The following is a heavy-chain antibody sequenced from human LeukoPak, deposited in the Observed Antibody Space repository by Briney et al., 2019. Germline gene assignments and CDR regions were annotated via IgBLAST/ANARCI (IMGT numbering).Heavy chain of an antibody. CDR3: VKASPTSTQGMDV. CDR1: GFFFDEFA. D-gene: IGHD3-16*01. V-gene: IGHV3-9*01. CDR2: ISGNGFTI. Sequence: PGGSLRLSCAVSGFFFDEFAMHWVRQVQGKGLEWVSEISGNGFTIGYAESVKGRFTISRDNAKDSLYLQMDSLRPEDTALYYCVKASPTSTQGMDVWGQGTSVTVSS. J-gene: IGHJ6*02.